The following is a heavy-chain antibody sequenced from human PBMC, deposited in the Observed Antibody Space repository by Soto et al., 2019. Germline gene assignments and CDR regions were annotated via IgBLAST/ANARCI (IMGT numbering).Heavy chain of an antibody. CDR3: ARGVSNSGAYYTGPSDYDL. Sequence: QVQLVQSGAVVKKPGSSVEVSCKASGGTFNGYGISWVRQAPGQGLEWMGGTVPVFDTSKYAPRFQGRVTITEDKSTSTAYMELSSVRSEDTAIYFCARGVSNSGAYYTGPSDYDLWGQGTLVIVSS. V-gene: IGHV1-69*06. D-gene: IGHD3-10*01. CDR1: GGTFNGYG. J-gene: IGHJ3*01. CDR2: TVPVFDTS.